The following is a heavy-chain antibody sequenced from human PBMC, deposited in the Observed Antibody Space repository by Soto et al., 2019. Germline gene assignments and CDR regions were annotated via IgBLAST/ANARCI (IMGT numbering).Heavy chain of an antibody. CDR3: ALAAAEYYYMDV. Sequence: GGSLRLSCAASGFTFSSYGMHWVRQAPGKGLEWVAVIWYDGSNKYYADSVKGRFTISRDNSKNTLYLQMNSLRAEDTAVYYCALAAAEYYYMDVWGKGTTVTVSS. CDR1: GFTFSSYG. D-gene: IGHD6-13*01. CDR2: IWYDGSNK. V-gene: IGHV3-33*01. J-gene: IGHJ6*03.